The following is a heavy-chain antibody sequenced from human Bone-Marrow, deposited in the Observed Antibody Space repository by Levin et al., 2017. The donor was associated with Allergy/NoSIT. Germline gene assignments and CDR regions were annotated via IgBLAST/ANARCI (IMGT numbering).Heavy chain of an antibody. V-gene: IGHV3-30*04. D-gene: IGHD3-3*01. CDR2: IRYDGTTR. CDR1: GFTFSHYA. J-gene: IGHJ4*02. Sequence: GGSLRLSCAASGFTFSHYALHWVRQAPGKGLEWVALIRYDGTTRHYVDSVRGRFTISRDNPQNTLNLRMNGLKTEDTGVYYCLRDGRQLRSPDWMLARPDQMFDFWGQGTVVTVSS. CDR3: LRDGRQLRSPDWMLARPDQMFDF.